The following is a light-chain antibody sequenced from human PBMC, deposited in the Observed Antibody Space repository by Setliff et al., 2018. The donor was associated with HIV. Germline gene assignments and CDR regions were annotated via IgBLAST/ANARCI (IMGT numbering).Light chain of an antibody. J-gene: IGLJ1*01. Sequence: QSALAQPASVSGSPGQSITISCTGTSSDVGGYDFVSWYQQHPGKAPKLMIYEVSNRPSGVSTRFSGSKSGNEASLTISGLQADDEADYYCTSYAGSKTFEVFGTGTKVTVL. V-gene: IGLV2-14*01. CDR2: EVS. CDR3: TSYAGSKTFEV. CDR1: SSDVGGYDF.